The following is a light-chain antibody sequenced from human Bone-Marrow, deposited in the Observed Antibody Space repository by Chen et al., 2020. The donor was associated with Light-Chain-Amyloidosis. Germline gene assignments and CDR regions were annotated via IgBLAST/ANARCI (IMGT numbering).Light chain of an antibody. CDR3: QQYGSSPRT. V-gene: IGKV3-20*01. CDR2: AAS. CDR1: QNVNTRF. Sequence: EIVLTQSPGTLSLSPGESATLSCRASQNVNTRFLAWYQQKPGQAPRLLIYAASSRATGIPDRFRATGSGTDFTLSISRLEPEDFAVYYCQQYGSSPRTFGQWTKLEI. J-gene: IGKJ2*01.